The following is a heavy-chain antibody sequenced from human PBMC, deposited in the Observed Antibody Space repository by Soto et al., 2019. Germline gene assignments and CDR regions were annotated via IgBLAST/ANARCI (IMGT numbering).Heavy chain of an antibody. CDR1: GGSFSGCY. CDR3: ASINYYGSGSYRYYYGMDV. D-gene: IGHD3-10*01. Sequence: SETLSLTCAVYGGSFSGCYWSWIRQPQGKGLEWIGEINHSGSTNYNPSLKSRVTISVDTSKNQFSLKLSSVTAADTAVYYCASINYYGSGSYRYYYGMDVWGQGTTVT. J-gene: IGHJ6*02. CDR2: INHSGST. V-gene: IGHV4-34*01.